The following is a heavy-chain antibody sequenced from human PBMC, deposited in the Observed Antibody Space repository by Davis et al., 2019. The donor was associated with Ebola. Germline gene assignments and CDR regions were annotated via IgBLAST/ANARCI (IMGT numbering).Heavy chain of an antibody. J-gene: IGHJ3*02. CDR1: GVSISSHY. CDR2: SGGT. D-gene: IGHD4-17*01. Sequence: PSETLSLTCSVSGVSISSHYWSWVRQAPGKGLEFIAYSGGTIYSPSLKGRVSISIDTSKKQFSLKLSSVTAADTAMYYCARIRRNYGDYLNDAFDIWGQGTMVTVSS. V-gene: IGHV4-59*11. CDR3: ARIRRNYGDYLNDAFDI.